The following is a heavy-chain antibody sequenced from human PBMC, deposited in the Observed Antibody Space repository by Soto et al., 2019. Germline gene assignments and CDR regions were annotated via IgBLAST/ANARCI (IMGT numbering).Heavy chain of an antibody. V-gene: IGHV3-64D*06. Sequence: GGSLRLSCSASGCTFSTYAMHWVRQAPGKGLEYIAGITSNGRTTSYKDSVKGRFIISGDNSESTLYLQMSSVRFDDTAVYFCVKDHIATAGLGLYNWFDPWGQGTRVTVSS. D-gene: IGHD6-13*01. CDR1: GCTFSTYA. CDR2: ITSNGRTT. J-gene: IGHJ5*02. CDR3: VKDHIATAGLGLYNWFDP.